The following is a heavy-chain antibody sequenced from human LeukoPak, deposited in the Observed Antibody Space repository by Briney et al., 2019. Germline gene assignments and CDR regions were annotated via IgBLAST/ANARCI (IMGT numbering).Heavy chain of an antibody. V-gene: IGHV3-7*01. D-gene: IGHD2-2*01. CDR3: ARDDCSSISCYHNWFDP. Sequence: GSLRLSCAASGFTFSSYWMSWVRQAPGKGLEWVANIKQDGSEKYYVDSVKGRFTISRDDAKNSLYLQMNSLRAEDTAVYYCARDDCSSISCYHNWFDPWGQGTLVTVSS. CDR2: IKQDGSEK. J-gene: IGHJ5*02. CDR1: GFTFSSYW.